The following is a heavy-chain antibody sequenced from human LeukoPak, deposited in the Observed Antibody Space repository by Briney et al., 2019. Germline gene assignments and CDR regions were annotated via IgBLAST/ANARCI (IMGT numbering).Heavy chain of an antibody. J-gene: IGHJ6*03. CDR2: IYYSGST. V-gene: IGHV4-39*07. CDR3: AREWAFVVPAASYYYYYMDV. D-gene: IGHD2-2*01. Sequence: NTSETLSLTCTVSGGSISSSSYYWGWIRQPPGKGLEWIGSIYYSGSTYYNPSLKSRVTISVDTSKNQFSLKLSSVTAADTAVYYCAREWAFVVPAASYYYYYMDVWGKGTTVTVSS. CDR1: GGSISSSSYY.